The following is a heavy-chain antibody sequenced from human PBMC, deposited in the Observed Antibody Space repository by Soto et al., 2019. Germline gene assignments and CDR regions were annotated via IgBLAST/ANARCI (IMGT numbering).Heavy chain of an antibody. V-gene: IGHV3-30*18. J-gene: IGHJ4*02. CDR3: AKSAHDHYFDWLSPYY. CDR2: ISHDGNSK. CDR1: GFSFSACG. Sequence: QVQLVESGGGVVQPGRSLRLSCAVSGFSFSACGMHWVRQAPGKGLESVAVISHDGNSKDYADSVKGRFTISRDNSENTLYLQMHSLRREDTAVYYCAKSAHDHYFDWLSPYYWGQGILVTVSS. D-gene: IGHD3-9*01.